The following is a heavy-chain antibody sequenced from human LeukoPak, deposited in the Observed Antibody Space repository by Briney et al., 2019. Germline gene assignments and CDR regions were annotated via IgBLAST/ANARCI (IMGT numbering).Heavy chain of an antibody. D-gene: IGHD2-15*01. Sequence: GGSLRLSCAASGFTFSSYSMNWVRQAPGKGLEWVSSISSSSSYIYYADSVKGRFTISRDNAKNPLYLQMNSLRAEDTAVYYCARGGIVVVVAATDDAFDIWGQGTMVTVSS. CDR3: ARGGIVVVVAATDDAFDI. V-gene: IGHV3-21*01. J-gene: IGHJ3*02. CDR2: ISSSSSYI. CDR1: GFTFSSYS.